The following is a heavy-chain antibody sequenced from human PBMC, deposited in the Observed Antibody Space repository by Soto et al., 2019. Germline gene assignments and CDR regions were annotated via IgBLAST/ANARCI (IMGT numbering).Heavy chain of an antibody. J-gene: IGHJ4*02. D-gene: IGHD4-17*01. CDR2: ISVYNGHS. Sequence: QVHLMQSGAEVKSPGASVRVSCKASGYTFSSYGVSWVRQAPGQGLEFMGWISVYNGHSNYAQKFQRRVTMTPDTSTSTANMELRSLRSHDTAVYFYAKCDFGDYVRPLDNWGQGTLITVSA. CDR3: AKCDFGDYVRPLDN. CDR1: GYTFSSYG. V-gene: IGHV1-18*01.